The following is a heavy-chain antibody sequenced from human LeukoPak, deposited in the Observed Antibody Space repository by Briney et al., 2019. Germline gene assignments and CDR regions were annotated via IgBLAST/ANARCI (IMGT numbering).Heavy chain of an antibody. J-gene: IGHJ6*02. CDR2: IWYDGSNK. Sequence: GGSLRLACAASGFTFSSYGMHWVRQPPGKGLEWVAVIWYDGSNKYCADSVKGRFTISRDNSKNTLYLQMDSLRADDTAVYYCARGPYYGGPGDYYYGMDVWGQGTTVTVSS. CDR3: ARGPYYGGPGDYYYGMDV. V-gene: IGHV3-33*01. CDR1: GFTFSSYG. D-gene: IGHD4-23*01.